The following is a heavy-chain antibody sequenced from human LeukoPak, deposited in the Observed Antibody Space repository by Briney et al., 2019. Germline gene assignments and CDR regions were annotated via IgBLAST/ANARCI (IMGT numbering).Heavy chain of an antibody. V-gene: IGHV5-51*01. CDR3: ATFYDSSGYYFDY. Sequence: GESLKISCKGSGCSFTSYWIGWVRQMPGKGLEWMGIIYPGDTDTRYSPSFQGQVTISADKSISTAYLQWSSLKASDTAMYYCATFYDSSGYYFDYWGQGTLVTVSS. D-gene: IGHD3-22*01. CDR2: IYPGDTDT. CDR1: GCSFTSYW. J-gene: IGHJ4*02.